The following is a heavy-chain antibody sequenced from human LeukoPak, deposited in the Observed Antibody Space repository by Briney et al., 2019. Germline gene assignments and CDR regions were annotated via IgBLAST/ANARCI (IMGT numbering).Heavy chain of an antibody. D-gene: IGHD3-3*01. V-gene: IGHV1-69*13. CDR1: GGTFSSYG. CDR3: ARVSSRRLLLEWLPSDYYYYYMDV. CDR2: IIPIFGTA. Sequence: SVKVSCKASGGTFSSYGISWVRQAPGQGREWMGGIIPIFGTANYAQKFQGRVTITADESTSTAYMELSSLRSEDTAVYYCARVSSRRLLLEWLPSDYYYYYMDVWGKGTTVTVSS. J-gene: IGHJ6*03.